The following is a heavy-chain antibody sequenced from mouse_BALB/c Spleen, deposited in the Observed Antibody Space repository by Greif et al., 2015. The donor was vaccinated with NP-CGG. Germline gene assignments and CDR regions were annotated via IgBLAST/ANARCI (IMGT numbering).Heavy chain of an antibody. CDR3: ARPGITGFAY. Sequence: DVHLVESGGGLVKPGGSLKLSCAASGSAFSSYDMSWVRQTPEKRLEWVAYISSGGGSTYYPDTVKGRFTISRDNAKNTLYLQMSSLKSGDTAMYYCARPGITGFAYWGQGTLVTVSA. D-gene: IGHD2-4*01. CDR2: ISSGGGST. V-gene: IGHV5-12-1*01. J-gene: IGHJ3*01. CDR1: GSAFSSYD.